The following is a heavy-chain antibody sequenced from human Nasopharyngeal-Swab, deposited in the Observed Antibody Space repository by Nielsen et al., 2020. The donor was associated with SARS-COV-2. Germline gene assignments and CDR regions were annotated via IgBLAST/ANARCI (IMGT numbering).Heavy chain of an antibody. Sequence: SVKVSCKASGGTFSSYAISWVRQAPGQGLEWMGGIIPIFGTANYAQKFQGRVTITADKSTSTAYMELSSLRSEDTAVYYCARDREMATTWGLFDYWGQGTLVTVSS. D-gene: IGHD5-24*01. CDR1: GGTFSSYA. J-gene: IGHJ4*02. CDR2: IIPIFGTA. CDR3: ARDREMATTWGLFDY. V-gene: IGHV1-69*06.